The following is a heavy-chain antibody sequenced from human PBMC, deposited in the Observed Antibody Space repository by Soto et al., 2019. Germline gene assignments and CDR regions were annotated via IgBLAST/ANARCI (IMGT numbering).Heavy chain of an antibody. CDR3: AGDPAGRSYLAPPV. V-gene: IGHV4-31*03. Sequence: QVQLQESGPGLVKPSQTLSLTCTVSGGSISSGGYYWSWIRQHPGKGLEWIGYIYYSGSTYYNPSLKRRVTIAVDTSKNQFSLKLSSVTAADTAVYYCAGDPAGRSYLAPPVWGQETLVMVSS. CDR2: IYYSGST. CDR1: GGSISSGGYY. D-gene: IGHD2-15*01. J-gene: IGHJ4*02.